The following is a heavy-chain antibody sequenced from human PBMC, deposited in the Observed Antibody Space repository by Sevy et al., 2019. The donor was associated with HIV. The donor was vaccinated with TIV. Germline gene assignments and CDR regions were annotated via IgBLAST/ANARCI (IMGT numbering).Heavy chain of an antibody. D-gene: IGHD5-12*01. J-gene: IGHJ4*02. V-gene: IGHV3-11*01. Sequence: GGSLRLSCAASGFTFSDYYMSWIRQAPGKGLEWVSYISSSGSTIYYADSVKGRFTISRDNAKNSLYLQMNSLRAEGTAVYYCARDSSGYSGYDHFDYWGQGTLVTVSS. CDR3: ARDSSGYSGYDHFDY. CDR2: ISSSGSTI. CDR1: GFTFSDYY.